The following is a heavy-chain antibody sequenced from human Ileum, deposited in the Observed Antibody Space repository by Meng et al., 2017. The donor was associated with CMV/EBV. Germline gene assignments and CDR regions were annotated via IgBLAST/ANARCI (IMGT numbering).Heavy chain of an antibody. J-gene: IGHJ4*02. CDR3: TRYCGGDCYRGNY. V-gene: IGHV3-30*03. D-gene: IGHD2-21*02. CDR1: GFTFSNVG. CDR2: LSSDGSYI. Sequence: ASGFTFSNVGMHWVRQAPGKGLEWVAGLSSDGSYIRYADSARGRFTISRDNSKSTLFLQMNSLRIEDTAVYYCTRYCGGDCYRGNYWGQGTLVTVSS.